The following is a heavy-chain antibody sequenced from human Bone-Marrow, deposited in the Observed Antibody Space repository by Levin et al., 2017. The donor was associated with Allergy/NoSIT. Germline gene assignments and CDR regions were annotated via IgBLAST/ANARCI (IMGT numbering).Heavy chain of an antibody. CDR1: GYTFTSYD. J-gene: IGHJ6*02. D-gene: IGHD2-2*01. CDR2: MNPNSGNT. V-gene: IGHV1-8*01. CDR3: ARGGDIVVAYGMDV. Sequence: ASVKVSCKASGYTFTSYDINWVRQATGQGLEWMGWMNPNSGNTGYAQKFQGRVTMTRNTSISTAYMELSSLRSEDTAVYYCARGGDIVVAYGMDVWGQGTTVTVSS.